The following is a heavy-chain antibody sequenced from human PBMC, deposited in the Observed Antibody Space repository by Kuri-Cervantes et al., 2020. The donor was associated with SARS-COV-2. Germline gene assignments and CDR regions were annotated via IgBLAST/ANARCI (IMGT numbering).Heavy chain of an antibody. J-gene: IGHJ4*02. Sequence: GGSLRLSCAASGFTFSNAWMSWVRQAPGKGLEWVGRIKSKTDGGTTDYAAPVKGRFTISRDDSKNTLYLQKNSLKTEDTAVYYCTTARITIFGVVIPTPDYWGQGTLVTVSS. CDR2: IKSKTDGGTT. D-gene: IGHD3-3*01. V-gene: IGHV3-15*01. CDR3: TTARITIFGVVIPTPDY. CDR1: GFTFSNAW.